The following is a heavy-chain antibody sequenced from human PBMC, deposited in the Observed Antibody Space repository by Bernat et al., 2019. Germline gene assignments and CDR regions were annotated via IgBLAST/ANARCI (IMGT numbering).Heavy chain of an antibody. V-gene: IGHV1-69*01. J-gene: IGHJ4*02. CDR2: SRTSFGTA. Sequence: GEEGKKRGGEGKVSCKAEGGTFSSYASSWVRQAPGQGREGRGGSRTSFGTANYAQKCQGRVTITADESTSTAYMELSSLRSEDTAVYYCARGGHGGDIVATMDYWGQGTLVTVSS. CDR1: GGTFSSYA. CDR3: ARGGHGGDIVATMDY. D-gene: IGHD5-12*01.